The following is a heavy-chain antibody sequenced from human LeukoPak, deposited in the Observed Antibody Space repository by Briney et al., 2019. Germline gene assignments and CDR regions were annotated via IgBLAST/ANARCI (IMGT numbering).Heavy chain of an antibody. J-gene: IGHJ4*02. D-gene: IGHD3-22*01. CDR2: ISAYNGNT. CDR1: GYTFTSYG. V-gene: IGHV1-18*01. Sequence: ASVKVSCKASGYTFTSYGISWVRQAPGQGLEWMGWISAYNGNTNYAQKLQGRVTMTTDTSTSTAYMGLRSLRSDDTAVYYCARVGGDYYDSSDIFDYWGQGTLVTVSS. CDR3: ARVGGDYYDSSDIFDY.